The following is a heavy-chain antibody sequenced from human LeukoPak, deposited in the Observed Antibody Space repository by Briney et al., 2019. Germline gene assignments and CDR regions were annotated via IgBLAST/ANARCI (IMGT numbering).Heavy chain of an antibody. CDR3: AGWTHGAPLGY. CDR2: IYYSGST. D-gene: IGHD3/OR15-3a*01. Sequence: SETLSLTCTVSGGSISSYYWSWIRQPPGKGLEWIGYIYYSGSTNYNPPLKSRVTISVDTSKNQFSLKLSSVTAADTAVYYCAGWTHGAPLGYWGQGTLVTVSS. CDR1: GGSISSYY. J-gene: IGHJ4*02. V-gene: IGHV4-59*01.